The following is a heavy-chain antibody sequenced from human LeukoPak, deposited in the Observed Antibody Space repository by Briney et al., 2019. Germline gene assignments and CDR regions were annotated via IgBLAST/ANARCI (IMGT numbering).Heavy chain of an antibody. CDR2: IFPGDSYT. CDR1: GYSFTYYW. Sequence: GESLKISCNGSGYSFTYYWIGWVRQLRGKGLEWMGIIFPGDSYTRYSPSFQGQVTISDDTSINTSYLQRSILTASETALYYCARLWNIVVVPSAIANWFDPWGQGTLVTVSS. CDR3: ARLWNIVVVPSAIANWFDP. J-gene: IGHJ5*02. V-gene: IGHV5-51*01. D-gene: IGHD2-2*01.